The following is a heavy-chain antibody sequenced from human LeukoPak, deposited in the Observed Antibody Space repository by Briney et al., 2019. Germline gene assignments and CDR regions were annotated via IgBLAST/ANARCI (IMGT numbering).Heavy chain of an antibody. CDR2: INPSGGST. CDR1: GYTFTSYY. J-gene: IGHJ2*01. V-gene: IGHV1-46*01. Sequence: ASVKVSCKASGYTFTSYYMHWVRQAPGQGLEWMGIINPSGGSTSYAQKFQGRVTMTRDMSTSTVYMELSSLRSEDTAVYYCARGGAAPEGYWFFDLWGRGTLVTVSS. D-gene: IGHD6-13*01. CDR3: ARGGAAPEGYWFFDL.